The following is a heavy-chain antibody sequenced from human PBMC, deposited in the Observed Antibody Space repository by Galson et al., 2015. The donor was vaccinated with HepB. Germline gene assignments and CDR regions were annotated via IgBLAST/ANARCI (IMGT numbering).Heavy chain of an antibody. D-gene: IGHD6-19*01. J-gene: IGHJ6*02. Sequence: SLRLSCAASGFTVSSNYMSWVRQAPGKGLEWVSVIYSGGSTYYADSVKGRFTISRDNSKNTLYLQMNSLRAEDTAVYYCARAILSLRIAVAGPVYGMDDWGQGTTVTVSS. V-gene: IGHV3-66*01. CDR3: ARAILSLRIAVAGPVYGMDD. CDR2: IYSGGST. CDR1: GFTVSSNY.